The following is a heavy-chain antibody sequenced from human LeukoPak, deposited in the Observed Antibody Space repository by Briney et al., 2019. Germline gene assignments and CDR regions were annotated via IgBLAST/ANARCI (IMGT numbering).Heavy chain of an antibody. J-gene: IGHJ4*02. Sequence: SETLSLTCTVSGGSISSSSYHWGWIRQPPGKGLEWIGSIYYSGSTYYNPSLKSRVTISVDTSKNQFSLKLSSVTAADTAVYYCAREGGYSYGYPATFDYWGQGTLVTVSS. V-gene: IGHV4-39*02. CDR3: AREGGYSYGYPATFDY. CDR2: IYYSGST. D-gene: IGHD5-18*01. CDR1: GGSISSSSYH.